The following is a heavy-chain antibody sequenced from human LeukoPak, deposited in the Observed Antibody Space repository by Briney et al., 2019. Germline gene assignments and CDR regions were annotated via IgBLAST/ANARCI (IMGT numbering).Heavy chain of an antibody. CDR3: ARGGGWDV. J-gene: IGHJ6*03. Sequence: GGSLRLSCAASGFTFSSYWMNWARQAPGKGLEWVASINHNGNVNYYVDSVKGRFTISRDNAKNSLYLQMSNLRAEDTAVYFCARGGGWDVGAKGPTFTFS. D-gene: IGHD2-15*01. V-gene: IGHV3-7*03. CDR1: GFTFSSYW. CDR2: INHNGNVN.